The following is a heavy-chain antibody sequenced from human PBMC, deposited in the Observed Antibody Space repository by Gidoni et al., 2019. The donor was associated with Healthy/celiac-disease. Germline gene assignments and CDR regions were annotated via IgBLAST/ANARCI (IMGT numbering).Heavy chain of an antibody. D-gene: IGHD2-2*01. CDR3: ARDRVNCSSTSCVGDGYFDY. V-gene: IGHV4-31*03. Sequence: QVQLQESGPGLVKPSQTLSLTCTVSGGSISSGGYYWSWIRQQPGKGLEWIGYIYYSGSTYYNPSLKSRVTISVDTSKNQFSLKLSSVTAADTAVYYCARDRVNCSSTSCVGDGYFDYWGQGTLVTVSS. J-gene: IGHJ4*02. CDR2: IYYSGST. CDR1: GGSISSGGYY.